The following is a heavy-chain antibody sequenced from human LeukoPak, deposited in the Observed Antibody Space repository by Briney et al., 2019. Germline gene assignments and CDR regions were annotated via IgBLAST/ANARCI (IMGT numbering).Heavy chain of an antibody. CDR1: GFTFRTYG. Sequence: GGSLRLSCAASGFTFRTYGMHWVRQAPGKGLDWVAFIRYDGSNKYYADSVKGRFTISRDNAKNSLYLQMNSLRAEDTAVYYCARLGTTTFGYYYYYMDVWGKGTTVTVSS. D-gene: IGHD3-3*01. V-gene: IGHV3-30*02. J-gene: IGHJ6*03. CDR2: IRYDGSNK. CDR3: ARLGTTTFGYYYYYMDV.